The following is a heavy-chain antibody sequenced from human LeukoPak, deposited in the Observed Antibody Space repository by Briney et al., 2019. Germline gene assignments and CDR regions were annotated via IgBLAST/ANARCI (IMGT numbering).Heavy chain of an antibody. CDR3: AKDLGITMIVVVIADAFDI. CDR2: ISGGGGST. D-gene: IGHD3-22*01. CDR1: GFTFSSYA. Sequence: GGSLRLSCAASGFTFSSYAMSWVRQAPGKGLEWVSAISGGGGSTYYEDSVMGRFTISRDNTKNTLYLQMNSLRAEDTAVYYCAKDLGITMIVVVIADAFDIWGEGTMVTVSS. V-gene: IGHV3-23*01. J-gene: IGHJ3*02.